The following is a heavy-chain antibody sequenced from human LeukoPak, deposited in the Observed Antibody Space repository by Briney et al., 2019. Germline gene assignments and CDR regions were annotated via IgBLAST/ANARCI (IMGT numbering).Heavy chain of an antibody. V-gene: IGHV1-8*03. J-gene: IGHJ6*03. CDR2: MNPNSGNT. CDR3: ARGNSGNYYYYYYMDV. CDR1: GYTFTSYD. D-gene: IGHD3-10*01. Sequence: ASVKVSCKASGYTFTSYDINWVRQATGQGLEWMGWMNPNSGNTGYAQKFQGRVTITRNTSISTAYMELSSLRSEDTAVYYCARGNSGNYYYYYYMDVWGKGTTVTVSS.